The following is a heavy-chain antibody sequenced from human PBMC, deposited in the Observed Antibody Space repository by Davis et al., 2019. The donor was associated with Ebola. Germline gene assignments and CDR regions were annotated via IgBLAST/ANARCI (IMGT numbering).Heavy chain of an antibody. CDR1: GFTFSSYS. Sequence: GGSLRLSCAASGFTFSSYSMNWVRQAPGKGLPWVSSISSSSSYIYYADSVKGRFTISRDNSKNTLYLQMNSLRAEDTAGYYCASTMRLHLGGTYDYWGQGTLVTVSS. CDR2: ISSSSSYI. CDR3: ASTMRLHLGGTYDY. D-gene: IGHD3-16*01. V-gene: IGHV3-21*04. J-gene: IGHJ4*02.